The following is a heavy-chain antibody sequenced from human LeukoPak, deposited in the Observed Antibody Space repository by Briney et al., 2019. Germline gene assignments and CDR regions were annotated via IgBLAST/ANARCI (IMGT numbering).Heavy chain of an antibody. CDR2: IYTSGST. V-gene: IGHV4-4*07. J-gene: IGHJ6*02. Sequence: SETLSHTCTVSGGSISSYYWSWIRQPAGKGLEWIGRIYTSGSTNYNPSLKSRVTMSVDTSKNQFSLKLSSVTAADTAVYYCARGFYSMVSSYYYYGMDVWGQGTRSPSP. CDR3: ARGFYSMVSSYYYYGMDV. D-gene: IGHD4-11*01. CDR1: GGSISSYY.